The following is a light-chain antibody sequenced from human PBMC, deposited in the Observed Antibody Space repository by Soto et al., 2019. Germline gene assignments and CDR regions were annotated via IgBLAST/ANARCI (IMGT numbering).Light chain of an antibody. Sequence: EIVLTQSPGTLSLSPGERATLSCRASQSVSSSYLAWYQQKPGQAPRLLIYGASSRATGIPDRFSGSGSGTNFTLTISRLVPEDCAVYYCQQYGSSPAVTFGGGAKGEIK. CDR2: GAS. V-gene: IGKV3-20*01. CDR3: QQYGSSPAVT. CDR1: QSVSSSY. J-gene: IGKJ4*01.